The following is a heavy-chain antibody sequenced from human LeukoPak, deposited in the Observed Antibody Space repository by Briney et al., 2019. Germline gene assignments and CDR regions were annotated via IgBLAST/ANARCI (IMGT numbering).Heavy chain of an antibody. V-gene: IGHV4-34*01. CDR3: ARVVGATSY. CDR2: INHSGST. Sequence: SETLSLTCAVYGGSFSGYYWSWIRQPPGKGLEWIGEINHSGSTNYNPSLKSRVTISVDTSKNQFSLKLSSVTAADTAVYYCARVVGATSYWGQGTLVTVSS. J-gene: IGHJ4*02. D-gene: IGHD1-26*01. CDR1: GGSFSGYY.